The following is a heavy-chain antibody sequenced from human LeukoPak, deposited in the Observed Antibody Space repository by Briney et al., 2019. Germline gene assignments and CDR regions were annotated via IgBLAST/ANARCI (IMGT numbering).Heavy chain of an antibody. CDR3: ARVECTNGVCYQPLGSFDY. CDR2: IYYSGST. Sequence: SETLSLTCTVSGGSISSGGYYWSWIRQHPGKGLEWIGYIYYSGSTNYNPSLKSRVTISVDTSKNQFSLKLSSVTAADTAVYYCARVECTNGVCYQPLGSFDYWGQGTLVTVSS. V-gene: IGHV4-61*08. CDR1: GGSISSGGYY. D-gene: IGHD2-8*01. J-gene: IGHJ4*02.